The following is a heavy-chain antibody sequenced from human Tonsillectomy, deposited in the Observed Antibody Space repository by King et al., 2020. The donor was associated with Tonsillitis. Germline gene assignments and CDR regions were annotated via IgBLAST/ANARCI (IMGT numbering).Heavy chain of an antibody. V-gene: IGHV4-4*07. CDR1: GVSFSSFY. CDR2: INTSGST. J-gene: IGHJ5*02. CDR3: ARDLYVGYP. Sequence: QLQESGPGLVKPSETLSLTCSVSGVSFSSFYWSWFRQPAGKGLEWCGRINTSGSTNYNPSLKSRVTMSVDMSKNQFSLKLTSVTAADTAVYYCARDLYVGYPWGQGTLVTVSS. D-gene: IGHD2-15*01.